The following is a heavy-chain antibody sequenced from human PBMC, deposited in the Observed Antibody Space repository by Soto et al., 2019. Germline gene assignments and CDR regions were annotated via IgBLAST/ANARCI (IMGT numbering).Heavy chain of an antibody. J-gene: IGHJ4*02. CDR3: AKRRGAGGHFDY. CDR2: VSIGGST. CDR1: GFTFSSYA. D-gene: IGHD2-15*01. V-gene: IGHV3-23*01. Sequence: PGESLKISCAASGFTFSSYAMGWVRQGPGKGLEWVAVVSIGGSTHYADSVRGRFTISRDNSKNTLSLQMNSLTAEDTAVYFCAKRRGAGGHFDYWGQGALVTSPQ.